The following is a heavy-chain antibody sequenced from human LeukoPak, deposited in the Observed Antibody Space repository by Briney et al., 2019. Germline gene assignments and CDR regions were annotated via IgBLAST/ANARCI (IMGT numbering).Heavy chain of an antibody. Sequence: APVKVSCKASGNSISNYAVSWVRQAPGQGFEWMGGIIPIFGTADYAQKFQGRVTITADQSTSTTYMALSSLKSEDTATYYCTTRACHAGGCSSSFYYYYGLHFWGQGTTVSVSS. D-gene: IGHD3-16*01. CDR2: IIPIFGTA. CDR3: TTRACHAGGCSSSFYYYYGLHF. J-gene: IGHJ6*02. V-gene: IGHV1-69*01. CDR1: GNSISNYA.